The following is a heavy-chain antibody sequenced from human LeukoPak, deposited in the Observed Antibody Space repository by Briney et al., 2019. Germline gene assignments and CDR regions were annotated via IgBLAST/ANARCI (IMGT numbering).Heavy chain of an antibody. V-gene: IGHV4-34*01. CDR2: INHSGST. D-gene: IGHD2-2*01. J-gene: IGHJ4*02. CDR1: GGSFSGYY. CDR3: ARGGVVASREYYFDY. Sequence: PSETLSLTCAVYGGSFSGYYWSWIRQPPGKGVEWIGEINHSGSTNYNPSLKSRVTISVDTSKNQFSLKLSSVTAADTAVYYCARGGVVASREYYFDYWGQGTLVTVSS.